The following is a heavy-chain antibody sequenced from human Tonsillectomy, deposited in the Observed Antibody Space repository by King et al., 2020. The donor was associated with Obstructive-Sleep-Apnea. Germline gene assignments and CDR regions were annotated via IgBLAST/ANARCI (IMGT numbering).Heavy chain of an antibody. CDR1: GFTVSNNY. CDR2: IYSGGST. Sequence: VQLVESGGGLVQPGGSLRLSCAASGFTVSNNYMNWVRQAPGKGRELVSVIYSGGSTYYADSVKGRFIISRDNSKNTLYLQMNSLRAEDTAVYYCTRDRGGVAGTWGQGTLVTVSS. D-gene: IGHD6-19*01. CDR3: TRDRGGVAGT. J-gene: IGHJ4*02. V-gene: IGHV3-66*01.